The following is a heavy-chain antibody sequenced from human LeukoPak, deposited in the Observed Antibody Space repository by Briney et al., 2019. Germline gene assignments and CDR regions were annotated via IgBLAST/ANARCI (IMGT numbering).Heavy chain of an antibody. J-gene: IGHJ6*03. CDR3: ARIPAIYYYYMDV. CDR2: IKRDGSEK. Sequence: GGSLRLSCAVSGFTFSNYWMSWVRQAPGKGLEWVAKIKRDGSEKYYVDSMKGRFTISRDNAKNLMYLQMNSLRAEDTAVYYCARIPAIYYYYMDVWGKGTTVTVSS. V-gene: IGHV3-7*01. CDR1: GFTFSNYW. D-gene: IGHD2-2*01.